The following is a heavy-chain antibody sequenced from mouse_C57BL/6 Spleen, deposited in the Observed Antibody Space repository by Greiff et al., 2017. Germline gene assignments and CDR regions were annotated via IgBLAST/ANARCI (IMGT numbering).Heavy chain of an antibody. D-gene: IGHD1-1*01. J-gene: IGHJ3*01. CDR2: INPSTGGT. CDR1: GYSFTGYY. Sequence: VQLQQSGPELVQPGASVKISCKASGYSFTGYYMNWVKQSPEKSLEWIGEINPSTGGTTYNQKFKDKATLTVDKSSSTAYMRLTSLTSEDSAVYYGARDGSSSFAYWGQGTLVTVSA. CDR3: ARDGSSSFAY. V-gene: IGHV1-42*01.